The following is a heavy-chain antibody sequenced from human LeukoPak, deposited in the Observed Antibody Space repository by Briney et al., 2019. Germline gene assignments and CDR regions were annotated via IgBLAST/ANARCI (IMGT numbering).Heavy chain of an antibody. V-gene: IGHV1-3*03. CDR2: INAANGYA. D-gene: IGHD4-17*01. CDR1: GYTFTNYA. J-gene: IGHJ4*02. CDR3: ASNKGGLYYGDYSL. Sequence: ASVKVSCKASGYTFTNYAMHWVRQAPGQRPEWLGWINAANGYAKYSQELQGRVIITRDTSASTAYMELSSLRSEDTAVYYCASNKGGLYYGDYSLWGQGTLVTVSS.